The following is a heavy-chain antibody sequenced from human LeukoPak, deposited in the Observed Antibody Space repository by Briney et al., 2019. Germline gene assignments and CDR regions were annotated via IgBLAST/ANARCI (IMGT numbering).Heavy chain of an antibody. J-gene: IGHJ4*02. D-gene: IGHD1-1*01. Sequence: GGSLRLSCAASGFTFSSYAMSWVRQAPGKGLEWVSAISGSGDSTYYADSVKGRFTISRDNSKNTLYLQMNSLRAEDSAVYYCAKQIYGNGPFYFDYWGQGTLVTVSS. CDR2: ISGSGDST. CDR3: AKQIYGNGPFYFDY. V-gene: IGHV3-23*01. CDR1: GFTFSSYA.